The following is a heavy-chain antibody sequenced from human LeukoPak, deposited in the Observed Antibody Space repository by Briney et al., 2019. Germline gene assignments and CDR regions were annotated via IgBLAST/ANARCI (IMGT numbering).Heavy chain of an antibody. CDR1: GGTFSSYA. CDR3: ARSREPPQYGSGSHYYFDY. D-gene: IGHD3-10*01. V-gene: IGHV1-2*02. J-gene: IGHJ4*02. Sequence: ASVKVSCKASGGTFSSYAISWVRQAPGQGLEWMGWINPNSGGTNYAQKFQGRVTMTRDTSISTAYMELSRLRSDDTAAYYCARSREPPQYGSGSHYYFDYWGQGTLVTVSS. CDR2: INPNSGGT.